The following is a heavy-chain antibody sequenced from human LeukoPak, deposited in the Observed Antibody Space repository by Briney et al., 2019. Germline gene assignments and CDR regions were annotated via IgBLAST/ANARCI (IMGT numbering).Heavy chain of an antibody. CDR2: ISAYNGNT. Sequence: ASVKVSCKASGYTFTNYGISWVRQAPGQGLEWVGWISAYNGNTLYAQKLQGRVTMTTDTSTRTAYMEPKSLRSDDTAVYYCARDWSKWNYGDYWGQGTLVTVSS. V-gene: IGHV1-18*01. CDR1: GYTFTNYG. CDR3: ARDWSKWNYGDY. J-gene: IGHJ4*02. D-gene: IGHD1-7*01.